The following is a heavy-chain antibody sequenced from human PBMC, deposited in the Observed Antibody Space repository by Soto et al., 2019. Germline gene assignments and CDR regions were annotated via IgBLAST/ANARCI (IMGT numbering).Heavy chain of an antibody. D-gene: IGHD3-3*01. Sequence: GGSLRLSCAASGFTFSSYAMHWVRRAPGKGLEWVAVISYDGSNKYYADSVKGRFTISRDNSKNTLYLQMNSLRAEDTAVYYCARDDFWSGYSMFDYWGQGTLVTVSS. CDR3: ARDDFWSGYSMFDY. CDR1: GFTFSSYA. CDR2: ISYDGSNK. J-gene: IGHJ4*02. V-gene: IGHV3-30-3*01.